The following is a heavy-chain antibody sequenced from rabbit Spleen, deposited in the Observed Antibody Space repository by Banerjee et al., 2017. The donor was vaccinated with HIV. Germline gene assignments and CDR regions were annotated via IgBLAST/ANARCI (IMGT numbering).Heavy chain of an antibody. Sequence: QEQLVESGGGLVQPGGSLKLSCKGSGFDFSSYGVCWVRQAPGKGLEWIGYIDPIFGTTSYASWVNGRFTISSDNAQNTVDLQMNSLTAADTATYFCARDRGSGWGDAFDPWGQGTLVTVS. D-gene: IGHD4-1*01. J-gene: IGHJ2*01. CDR3: ARDRGSGWGDAFDP. CDR1: GFDFSSYG. CDR2: IDPIFGTT. V-gene: IGHV1S8*01.